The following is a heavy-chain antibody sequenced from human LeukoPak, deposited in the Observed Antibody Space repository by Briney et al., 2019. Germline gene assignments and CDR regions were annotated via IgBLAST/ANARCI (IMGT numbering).Heavy chain of an antibody. CDR3: ARQYDSYFYYYLDL. J-gene: IGHJ6*03. Sequence: SETLSLTCGVSGYPINNAYYWVWIRQPPGKGLEWIGSLYHPDSTYYDPSLKSRVTMSVDTSRNQFSLRLSFVTAADTAVYYCARQYDSYFYYYLDLWGTGTTVTVSS. V-gene: IGHV4-38-2*01. CDR2: LYHPDST. D-gene: IGHD2-2*01. CDR1: GYPINNAYY.